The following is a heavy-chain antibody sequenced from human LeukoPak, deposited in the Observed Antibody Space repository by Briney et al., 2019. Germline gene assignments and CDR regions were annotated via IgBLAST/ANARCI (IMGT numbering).Heavy chain of an antibody. CDR1: GFTFISYA. CDR3: ARAASGYCSGGSCYPHY. V-gene: IGHV3-74*01. D-gene: IGHD2-15*01. J-gene: IGHJ4*02. Sequence: GGSLRLSCAASGFTFISYAIHWVRQAPGKGLEWVSRINSDGSSTSYADSVKGRFTISRDNAKNTLYLQMNSLRAEDTAVYYCARAASGYCSGGSCYPHYWGQGTLVTVSS. CDR2: INSDGSST.